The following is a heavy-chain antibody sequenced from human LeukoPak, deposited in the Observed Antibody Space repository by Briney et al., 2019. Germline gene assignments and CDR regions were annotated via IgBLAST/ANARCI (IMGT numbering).Heavy chain of an antibody. J-gene: IGHJ4*02. D-gene: IGHD1-26*01. V-gene: IGHV4-34*01. CDR3: ARHRGSYYGHFFDY. CDR2: INHSGST. Sequence: PSETLSLTCTVSGGSISSYYWSWIRQPPGKGLEWIGEINHSGSTNYNPSLKSRVTISVDTSKNQFSLKLSSVTAADTAVYYCARHRGSYYGHFFDYWGQGTLVTVSS. CDR1: GGSISSYY.